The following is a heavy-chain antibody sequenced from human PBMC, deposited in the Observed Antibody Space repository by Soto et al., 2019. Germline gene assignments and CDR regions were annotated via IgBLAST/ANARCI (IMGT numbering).Heavy chain of an antibody. D-gene: IGHD2-15*01. CDR2: IWYDGSNK. CDR1: GFTFSSYG. Sequence: QVQLVESGGGVVQPGRSLRLSCAASGFTFSSYGMHWVRQAPGKGLEWVAVIWYDGSNKYYADSVKGRFTISRDNSKNTLYLQMNSLRADDTAVYYGARDYSGGSSAPDYWGQGTLVTVSS. V-gene: IGHV3-33*01. J-gene: IGHJ4*02. CDR3: ARDYSGGSSAPDY.